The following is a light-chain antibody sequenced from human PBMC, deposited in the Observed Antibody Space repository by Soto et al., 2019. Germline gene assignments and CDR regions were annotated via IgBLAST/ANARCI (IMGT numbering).Light chain of an antibody. Sequence: DIQMTQSPSSVSASVGDRVTITCRASQAISTWLAWYQQKPGKAPKLLIYAASNLQTGVPSRFSGSGSGTDFSLTISSLQPEDFTTYYCQQANSFPRTFGQGTKVEIK. V-gene: IGKV1D-12*01. CDR1: QAISTW. CDR2: AAS. J-gene: IGKJ1*01. CDR3: QQANSFPRT.